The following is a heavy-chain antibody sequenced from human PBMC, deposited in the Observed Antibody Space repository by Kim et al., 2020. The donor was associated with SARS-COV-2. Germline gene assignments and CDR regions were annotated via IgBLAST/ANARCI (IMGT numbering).Heavy chain of an antibody. CDR3: ARQGGVVAATEESYFDY. Sequence: SETLSLTCTVSGGSVSSGSYYWSWIRQPPGKGLEWIGYIYYSGSTNYNPSLKSRVTISVDTSKNQFSLKLSSVTAADTAVYYCARQGGVVAATEESYFDYWGQGTLVTVSS. V-gene: IGHV4-61*01. J-gene: IGHJ4*02. D-gene: IGHD2-15*01. CDR2: IYYSGST. CDR1: GGSVSSGSYY.